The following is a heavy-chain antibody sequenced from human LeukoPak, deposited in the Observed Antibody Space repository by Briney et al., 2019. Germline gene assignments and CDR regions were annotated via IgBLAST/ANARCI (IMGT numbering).Heavy chain of an antibody. Sequence: GGSLRLSCAASGFSFSTYAMSWVRQAPGKGLEWVSSISSSSSYIYYADSVKGRFTISRDNAKNSLYLQMNSLRAEDTAVYYCARAYSSSYHDAFDIWGQGTMVTVSS. D-gene: IGHD6-13*01. CDR1: GFSFSTYA. CDR2: ISSSSSYI. CDR3: ARAYSSSYHDAFDI. J-gene: IGHJ3*02. V-gene: IGHV3-21*01.